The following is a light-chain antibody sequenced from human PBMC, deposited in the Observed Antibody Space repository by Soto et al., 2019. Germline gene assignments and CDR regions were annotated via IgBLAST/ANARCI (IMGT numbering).Light chain of an antibody. CDR2: AAS. J-gene: IGKJ3*01. V-gene: IGKV1-16*02. CDR3: QQYKTYPCN. CDR1: QDISNY. Sequence: DIQMTQSPSSLSASIGDRVTITCRASQDISNYLAWFQQKPGRPPKPLIYAASSMQGGVPPKFSGSGSGTDFTLTISSLQSEDFATYFCQQYKTYPCNFGHGTKVDV.